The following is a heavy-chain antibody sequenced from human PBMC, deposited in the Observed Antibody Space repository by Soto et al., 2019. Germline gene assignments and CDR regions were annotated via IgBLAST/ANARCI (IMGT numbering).Heavy chain of an antibody. CDR1: GFLVNSAY. Sequence: EVQLVESGGGLIPPGGYLRLSCAASGFLVNSAYMTWVRQAPGKGLEWLSMINSDGSTLYAESVKGRFTISRDNSTNRLDLQLNSLRAEDTAMYYCARSGYSFAWGYWGQGTQVIVTS. D-gene: IGHD5-18*01. V-gene: IGHV3-53*01. J-gene: IGHJ4*02. CDR3: ARSGYSFAWGY. CDR2: INSDGST.